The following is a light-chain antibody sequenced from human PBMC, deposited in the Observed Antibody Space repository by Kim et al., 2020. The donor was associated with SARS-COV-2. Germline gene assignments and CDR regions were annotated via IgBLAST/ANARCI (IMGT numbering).Light chain of an antibody. CDR1: QSISSW. Sequence: SVSVGDRVTITCLSRQSISSWLAWYQQKPGKATKLLIYKASTLESGVPSRFSGSASGTEFTLTIISLQPDDFSTYYCQQYKTNLYSFGQGTKLEI. CDR3: QQYKTNLYS. J-gene: IGKJ2*03. V-gene: IGKV1-5*03. CDR2: KAS.